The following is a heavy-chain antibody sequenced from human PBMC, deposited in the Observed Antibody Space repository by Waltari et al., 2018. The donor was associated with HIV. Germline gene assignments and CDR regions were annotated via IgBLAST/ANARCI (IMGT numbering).Heavy chain of an antibody. CDR1: GYTFTDHY. J-gene: IGHJ4*02. V-gene: IGHV1-2*02. CDR3: ARDLIFYYDTSDYYPFDY. D-gene: IGHD3-22*01. CDR2: INPNSGNT. Sequence: QVQLVQSGAEVKKPGASVKVSCKASGYTFTDHYMHWVRQAPGQGLEWLGWINPNSGNTIYAQNFQGRVSMTRDTSIRTAYMELSRLRSDDTAVYYCARDLIFYYDTSDYYPFDYWGQGTLVTVSS.